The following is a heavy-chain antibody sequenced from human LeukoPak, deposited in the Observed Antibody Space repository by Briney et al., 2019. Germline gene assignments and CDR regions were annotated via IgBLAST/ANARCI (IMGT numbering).Heavy chain of an antibody. CDR1: GGTFSSYA. D-gene: IGHD5-18*01. V-gene: IGHV1-69*06. Sequence: SVKVSCKASGGTFSSYAISWVRQAPGQGLEWMGGIIPIFGTTNYAQKFQDRVTITADKSTSTAYMELSSLRSEDTAVYYCAGEPVAAAMGTLSGAWGQGTLVTVSS. J-gene: IGHJ5*02. CDR3: AGEPVAAAMGTLSGA. CDR2: IIPIFGTT.